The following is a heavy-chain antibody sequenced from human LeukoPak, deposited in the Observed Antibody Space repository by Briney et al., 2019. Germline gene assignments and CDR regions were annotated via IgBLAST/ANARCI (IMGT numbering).Heavy chain of an antibody. CDR2: ISYDGSNK. V-gene: IGHV3-30-3*01. D-gene: IGHD6-19*01. J-gene: IGHJ4*02. CDR1: GFTFSSYA. CDR3: ARDGQQWLVMVLLDY. Sequence: PGGSLRLSCAASGFTFSSYAMHWVRQAPGKGLEWVAVISYDGSNKYYADSVKGRFTISRDNSKNTLYLQMNSLRAEDTAVYYCARDGQQWLVMVLLDYWGQGTLVTVSS.